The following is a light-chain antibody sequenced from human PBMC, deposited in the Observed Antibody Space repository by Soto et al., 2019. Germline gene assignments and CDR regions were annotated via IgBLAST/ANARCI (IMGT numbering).Light chain of an antibody. Sequence: DIQMTQSPSPLSASVGDRVTITCRASQGISYHLAWYQQRPGEVPKLLIYAASTLQSGVPSRFSGSGSGTDFTLTISSLQPEDFATYYCQKYDIAPRTFGQGTKVEIK. CDR1: QGISYH. J-gene: IGKJ1*01. V-gene: IGKV1-27*01. CDR3: QKYDIAPRT. CDR2: AAS.